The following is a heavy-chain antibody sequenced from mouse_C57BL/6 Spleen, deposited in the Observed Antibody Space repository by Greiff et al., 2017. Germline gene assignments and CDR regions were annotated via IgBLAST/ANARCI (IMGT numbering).Heavy chain of an antibody. Sequence: VQLVESGPELVKPGASVKISCKASGYAFSSSWMNWVKQRPGKGLEWIGRIYPGDGDTNYNGKFKGKATLTADKSSSTAYMQLSSLTSEDSAVYFCARSGTVYYFDYWGQGTTLTVSS. V-gene: IGHV1-82*01. CDR1: GYAFSSSW. CDR3: ARSGTVYYFDY. J-gene: IGHJ2*01. CDR2: IYPGDGDT. D-gene: IGHD4-1*01.